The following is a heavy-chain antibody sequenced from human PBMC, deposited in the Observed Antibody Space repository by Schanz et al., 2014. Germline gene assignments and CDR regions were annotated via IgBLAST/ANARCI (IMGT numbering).Heavy chain of an antibody. CDR2: ISYSGST. V-gene: IGHV4-61*02. CDR1: GGSISSGSYY. Sequence: QVQLQESGPGLVKPSQTLSLTCSVSGGSISSGSYYWNWIRQPAGKGLEWIGFISYSGSTYYNPSLKSRVTISVDRSKNQCSLRLDSVTAADTAVYYCAREPLSGYNWFDPWGQGTPVTVSS. J-gene: IGHJ5*02. CDR3: AREPLSGYNWFDP. D-gene: IGHD6-25*01.